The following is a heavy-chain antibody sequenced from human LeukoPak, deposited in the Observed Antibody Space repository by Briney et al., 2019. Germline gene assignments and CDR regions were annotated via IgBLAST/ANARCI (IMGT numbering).Heavy chain of an antibody. CDR1: GFTFSNYA. CDR3: AKEGPNYGVLDY. CDR2: IRYDGSNK. D-gene: IGHD4-17*01. Sequence: GGSLRLSCAASGFTFSNYAMNWVRQAPGKGLEWVAFIRYDGSNKYYADSVKGRFTISRDNSKNTLYLQMNSLRAEDTAVYYCAKEGPNYGVLDYWGQGTLVTVSS. V-gene: IGHV3-30*02. J-gene: IGHJ4*02.